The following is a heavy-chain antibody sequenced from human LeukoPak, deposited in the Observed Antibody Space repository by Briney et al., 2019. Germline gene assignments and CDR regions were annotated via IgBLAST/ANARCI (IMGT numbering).Heavy chain of an antibody. J-gene: IGHJ4*02. D-gene: IGHD3-22*01. Sequence: NPSQTLSLTCTVSGDSISSADYYWSWIRQPAGKGLEWIGRIYTSGSTNYNPTLKSRVTISADTSKNQLFLKLSSVTAADTAVYYCARESDLSHYDRTDYWGQGTLVTVSS. CDR2: IYTSGST. CDR3: ARESDLSHYDRTDY. V-gene: IGHV4-61*02. CDR1: GDSISSADYY.